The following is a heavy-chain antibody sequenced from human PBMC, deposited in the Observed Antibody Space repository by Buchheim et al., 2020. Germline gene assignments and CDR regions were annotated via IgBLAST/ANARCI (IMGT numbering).Heavy chain of an antibody. D-gene: IGHD2-2*01. CDR1: GFTFSSYG. CDR3: ARDLLNVVVPAALRGVFDY. J-gene: IGHJ4*02. Sequence: QVQLVESGGGVVQPGRSLRLSCAASGFTFSSYGMHWVRQAPGKGLEWVAVIWYDGSNKYYADSVKGRFTISRDNSKNTLYLQMNSLRAEDTAVYYCARDLLNVVVPAALRGVFDYWGQGTL. CDR2: IWYDGSNK. V-gene: IGHV3-33*01.